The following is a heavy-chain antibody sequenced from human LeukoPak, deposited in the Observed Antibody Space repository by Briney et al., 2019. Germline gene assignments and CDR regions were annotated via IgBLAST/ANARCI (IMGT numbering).Heavy chain of an antibody. J-gene: IGHJ2*01. CDR3: ARRWYFDL. Sequence: GGSLRLSCAASGFTFSNAWMSWVRQAPGKGLEWVAVISYDETNKYYADSVQGRFTISRDNSKNTLYLQMNSLRAEDTALYYCARRWYFDLWGRGTLVTVSS. V-gene: IGHV3-30*03. CDR2: ISYDETNK. CDR1: GFTFSNAW.